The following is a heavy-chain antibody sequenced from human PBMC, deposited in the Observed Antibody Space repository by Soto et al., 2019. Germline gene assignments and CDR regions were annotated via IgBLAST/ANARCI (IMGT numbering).Heavy chain of an antibody. CDR3: ASRDPGTSVDY. D-gene: IGHD1-7*01. J-gene: IGHJ4*02. Sequence: QVQLQESGPGLVKPSGTLSLTCAVSGGSFTSNNWWTWVRQPPGPGLEWIGEIYRTGSTNYNPSLKSRVTISLDKSENQFSLKVTSLTAADTAVYSCASRDPGTSVDYWGQGTLVTVSS. CDR1: GGSFTSNNW. CDR2: IYRTGST. V-gene: IGHV4-4*02.